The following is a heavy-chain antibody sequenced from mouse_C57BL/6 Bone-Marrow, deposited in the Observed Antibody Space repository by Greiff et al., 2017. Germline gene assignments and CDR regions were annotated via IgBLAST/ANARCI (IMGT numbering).Heavy chain of an antibody. CDR3: ARGGYLTTVVVDY. V-gene: IGHV1-81*01. J-gene: IGHJ2*01. CDR1: GYTFTSYG. CDR2: IYPRSGNT. Sequence: VQLQQSGAELARPGASVKLSCKASGYTFTSYGISWVKQRPGQGLEWIGEIYPRSGNTYYNEKFKGKATLTADKSSSTAYMELRSLTSEDSAVYFCARGGYLTTVVVDYWGQGTTLTVSS. D-gene: IGHD1-1*01.